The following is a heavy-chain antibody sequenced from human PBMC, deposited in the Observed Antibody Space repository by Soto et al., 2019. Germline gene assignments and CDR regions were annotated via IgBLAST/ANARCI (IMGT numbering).Heavy chain of an antibody. D-gene: IGHD2-2*01. V-gene: IGHV1-8*01. CDR2: MNPNSGNT. Sequence: ASVKVSCKVSGYTFTTYDINWVRQATGQGLEWMGWMNPNSGNTGYAQKFQGRVTMTRDTSISTAYMELSSLGSEDTAIYYCARGLYCVSSGCDAPYYYFGMDVLGQGTTVTVSS. J-gene: IGHJ6*02. CDR3: ARGLYCVSSGCDAPYYYFGMDV. CDR1: GYTFTTYD.